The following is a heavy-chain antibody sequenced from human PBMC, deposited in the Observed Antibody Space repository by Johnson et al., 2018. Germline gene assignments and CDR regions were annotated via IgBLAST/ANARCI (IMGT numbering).Heavy chain of an antibody. CDR2: ISSEGSIK. CDR1: GFSFRMFA. J-gene: IGHJ6*03. Sequence: QVQLVESGGGVVQPGRSLRLSCAASGFSFRMFAMHWVRQAPGKGLEWVAFISSEGSIKYYADSVKGRFTISRDTSKNAPFLQMNSLSPEETAIYYCARRYSDDEYYSYIDVWGKGTTVTGSS. D-gene: IGHD4-17*01. V-gene: IGHV3-30-3*01. CDR3: ARRYSDDEYYSYIDV.